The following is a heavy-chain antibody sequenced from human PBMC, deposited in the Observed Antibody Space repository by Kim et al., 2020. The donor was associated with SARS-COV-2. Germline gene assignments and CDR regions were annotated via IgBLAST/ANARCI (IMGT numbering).Heavy chain of an antibody. J-gene: IGHJ2*01. V-gene: IGHV3-23*01. CDR2: ISGSGGST. CDR3: AKGGELLWFGELFFWYFDL. CDR1: GFTFSSYA. Sequence: GGSLRLSCAASGFTFSSYAMSWVRQAPGKGLEWVSAISGSGGSTYYADSVKGRFTISRDNSKNTLYLQMNSLRAEDTAVYYCAKGGELLWFGELFFWYFDLWGRGTLVTVSS. D-gene: IGHD3-10*01.